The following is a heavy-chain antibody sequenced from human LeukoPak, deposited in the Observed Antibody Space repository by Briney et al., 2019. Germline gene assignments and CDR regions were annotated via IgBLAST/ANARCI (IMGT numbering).Heavy chain of an antibody. CDR2: IYYSGTT. Sequence: PSETLSLTCTVSDGSISSSSYYWDLIRQPPGKGLEWIGSIYYSGTTYYNPSLTSRVSISMDTSKNQFSLKLGSVTAADTAVYYCARVKYYDFWSGYHTYYYYYYMDVWAKGTMVTVSS. CDR1: DGSISSSSYY. J-gene: IGHJ6*03. V-gene: IGHV4-39*07. D-gene: IGHD3-3*01. CDR3: ARVKYYDFWSGYHTYYYYYYMDV.